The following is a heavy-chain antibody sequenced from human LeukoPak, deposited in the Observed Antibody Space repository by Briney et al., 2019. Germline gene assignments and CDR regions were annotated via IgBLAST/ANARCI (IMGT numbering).Heavy chain of an antibody. J-gene: IGHJ5*02. V-gene: IGHV1-2*02. CDR3: AREGYCSSTSCLRPPPHWFDP. D-gene: IGHD2-2*01. Sequence: ASVKVSCKASGYTFTGYYVHWVRQAPGQGLEWMGWINPNSGGTNYAQKFQGRVTMTRDTSISTAYMELSRLRSDDTAVYYCAREGYCSSTSCLRPPPHWFDPWGQGTLVTVSS. CDR2: INPNSGGT. CDR1: GYTFTGYY.